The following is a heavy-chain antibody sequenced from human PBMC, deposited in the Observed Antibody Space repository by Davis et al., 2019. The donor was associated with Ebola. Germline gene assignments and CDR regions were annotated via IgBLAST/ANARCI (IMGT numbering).Heavy chain of an antibody. CDR3: ARVAWRIAARLSPRFDY. D-gene: IGHD6-6*01. CDR2: IYSGGST. J-gene: IGHJ4*02. Sequence: GESLKISCAASGFTVSSNYMSWVRQAPGKGLEWVSVIYSGGSTYYVDSVKGRFTISRDNSKNTLYLQMNSLRAEDTAVYYCARVAWRIAARLSPRFDYWGQGTLVTVSS. V-gene: IGHV3-53*01. CDR1: GFTVSSNY.